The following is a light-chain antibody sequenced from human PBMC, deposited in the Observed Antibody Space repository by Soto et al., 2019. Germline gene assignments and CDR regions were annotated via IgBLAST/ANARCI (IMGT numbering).Light chain of an antibody. CDR2: DAS. V-gene: IGKV3-11*01. Sequence: EIVLTQSPATLSLSPGERATLSCRASQSLSRYLAWYQQKPGQAPRLLIYDASNRATGIPARFSGIGSGTDFTLTISSLEPDDFAVYYCQQRSNWPWTFGQGTKVEIK. J-gene: IGKJ1*01. CDR1: QSLSRY. CDR3: QQRSNWPWT.